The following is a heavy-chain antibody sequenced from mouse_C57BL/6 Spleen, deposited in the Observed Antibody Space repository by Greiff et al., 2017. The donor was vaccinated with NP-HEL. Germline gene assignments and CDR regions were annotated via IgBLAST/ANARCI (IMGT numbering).Heavy chain of an antibody. D-gene: IGHD2-10*02. V-gene: IGHV5-4*01. CDR1: GFTFSSYA. Sequence: EVKLMESGGGLVKPGGSLKLSCAASGFTFSSYAMSWVRQTPEKRLEWVATISDGGSYTYYPDNVKGRFTISRDNAKNNLYLQMSHLKSEDTAMYYCARDRGGMSAFDYWGQGTTLTVSS. J-gene: IGHJ2*01. CDR3: ARDRGGMSAFDY. CDR2: ISDGGSYT.